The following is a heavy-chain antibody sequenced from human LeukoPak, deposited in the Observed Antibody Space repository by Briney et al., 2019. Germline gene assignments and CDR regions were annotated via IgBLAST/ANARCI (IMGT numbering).Heavy chain of an antibody. Sequence: GGSLRLSCAASGFTLSSYWMHWVRQAPGKGLVWVSRINSDGSSTGYADSVKGRFTISRDNAKNTLYLQMNSLRAEDKAVYYCARETLINVDAFDIWGQGTMVTVSS. V-gene: IGHV3-74*01. D-gene: IGHD3-16*01. J-gene: IGHJ3*02. CDR3: ARETLINVDAFDI. CDR1: GFTLSSYW. CDR2: INSDGSST.